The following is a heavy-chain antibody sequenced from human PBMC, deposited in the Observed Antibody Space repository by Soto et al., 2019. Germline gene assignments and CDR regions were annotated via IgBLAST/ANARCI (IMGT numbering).Heavy chain of an antibody. V-gene: IGHV3-23*01. CDR3: AKDLDILTGYYIGNAFDI. CDR1: GFTFSSYA. D-gene: IGHD3-9*01. CDR2: ISGSGGST. J-gene: IGHJ3*02. Sequence: GGSLRLSCAASGFTFSSYAMSWVRQAPGKGLEWVSAISGSGGSTYYVDSVKGRFTISRDNSKNTLYLQMNSLRAEDTAVYYCAKDLDILTGYYIGNAFDIWGQGTMVTV.